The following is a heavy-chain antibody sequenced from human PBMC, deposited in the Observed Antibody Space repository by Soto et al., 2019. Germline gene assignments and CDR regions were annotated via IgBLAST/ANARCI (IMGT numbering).Heavy chain of an antibody. V-gene: IGHV3-23*01. Sequence: EVQLLESGGGLVQPGGSLRLSCAASGFTFSSYAMSWVRQAPGKGLEWVSAISGSGGSTYYADSVKGWFTISRDNSKNTLYMQMNSLRAEDTAVYYCAKDLQRGLLWFGELLDYYMDVCGKGTTVTVCS. J-gene: IGHJ6*03. CDR1: GFTFSSYA. D-gene: IGHD3-10*01. CDR3: AKDLQRGLLWFGELLDYYMDV. CDR2: ISGSGGST.